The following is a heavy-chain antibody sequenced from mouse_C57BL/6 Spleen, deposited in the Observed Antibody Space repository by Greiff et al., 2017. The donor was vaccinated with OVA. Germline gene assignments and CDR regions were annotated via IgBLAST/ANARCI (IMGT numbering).Heavy chain of an antibody. CDR2: ISNLAYSI. Sequence: DVQLQESGGGLVQPGGSLKLSCAASGFTFSDYGMAWVRQAPRKGPEWVAFISNLAYSIYYADTVTGRFTISRENAKNTLYLEMSSLRSEDTAMYYCARQRAYYGSSSWYFDVWGTGTTVTVSS. CDR1: GFTFSDYG. D-gene: IGHD1-1*01. V-gene: IGHV5-15*01. J-gene: IGHJ1*03. CDR3: ARQRAYYGSSSWYFDV.